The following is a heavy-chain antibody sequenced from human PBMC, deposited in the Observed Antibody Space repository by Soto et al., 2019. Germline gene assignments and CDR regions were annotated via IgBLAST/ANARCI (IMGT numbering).Heavy chain of an antibody. Sequence: QVQLVQSGAEVKKPGASVKVSCKASGYTFTSYAMHWVRQAPGQRLEWMGWINAGNGNTKYSQKFQGRVTITRDTSESTAYTEVSSLRSEDTAVYYCARCDYYDIQDFWGQGTLVTVSS. V-gene: IGHV1-3*01. CDR3: ARCDYYDIQDF. D-gene: IGHD3-22*01. J-gene: IGHJ4*02. CDR1: GYTFTSYA. CDR2: INAGNGNT.